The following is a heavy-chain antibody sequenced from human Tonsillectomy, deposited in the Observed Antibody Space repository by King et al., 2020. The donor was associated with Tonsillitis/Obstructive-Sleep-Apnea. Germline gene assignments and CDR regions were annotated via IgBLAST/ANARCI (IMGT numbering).Heavy chain of an antibody. Sequence: VQLVESGGGLVQPGGSLRLSCAASGFTFSDHYMDWVRQAPGKGLEWVGRTRNKAHSYTTEYAASVKGRFTISRDYSENSLYLQMNSLKTEDTAVYYCARVRTSSPVYNLDYWGQGTLVTVSS. CDR1: GFTFSDHY. J-gene: IGHJ4*02. CDR3: ARVRTSSPVYNLDY. CDR2: TRNKAHSYTT. D-gene: IGHD1-14*01. V-gene: IGHV3-72*01.